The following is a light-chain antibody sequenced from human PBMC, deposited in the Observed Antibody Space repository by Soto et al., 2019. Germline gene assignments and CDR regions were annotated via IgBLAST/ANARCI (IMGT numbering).Light chain of an antibody. Sequence: EVVMTQSPATLSVSPGERATLSCRARQSVSSNLAWYQQIPGQAPRLLIFGASTRATGVPASFSGSGSGTDFTLTISSLQSEDFAVYYCQQYYDWPPRYTFGQGTKLEIK. CDR2: GAS. V-gene: IGKV3-15*01. J-gene: IGKJ2*01. CDR3: QQYYDWPPRYT. CDR1: QSVSSN.